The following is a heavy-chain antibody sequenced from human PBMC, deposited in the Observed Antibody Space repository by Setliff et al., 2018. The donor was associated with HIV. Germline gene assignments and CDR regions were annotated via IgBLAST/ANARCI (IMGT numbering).Heavy chain of an antibody. CDR2: ISSSGTTT. CDR3: AKPRRYNTYYFDH. D-gene: IGHD3-3*01. J-gene: IGHJ4*02. Sequence: PGGSLRLSCAGSGSGGSGFTFSDYYMSWVRQAPGKGLEWLSYISSSGTTTYYADSVKGRFTVSRDNAKNSLSLQMNSLRVEDTAVYYCAKPRRYNTYYFDHWGQGTLVTVSS. CDR1: GFTFSDYY. V-gene: IGHV3-11*04.